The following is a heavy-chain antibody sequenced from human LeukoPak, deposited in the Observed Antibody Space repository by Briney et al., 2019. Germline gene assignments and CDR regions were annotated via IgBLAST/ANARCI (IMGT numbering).Heavy chain of an antibody. D-gene: IGHD2-15*01. J-gene: IGHJ5*02. CDR2: ISYDGSNK. Sequence: PGGSLRLSCAASGFTFSSYAMHWVRQAPGKGLEWVAVISYDGSNKYYADSVKGRFTISRDNSKNTLYLQMNSLRAEDTAVYYCARVVVAATGADWFDPWGQGTLVTVSS. CDR1: GFTFSSYA. CDR3: ARVVVAATGADWFDP. V-gene: IGHV3-30*04.